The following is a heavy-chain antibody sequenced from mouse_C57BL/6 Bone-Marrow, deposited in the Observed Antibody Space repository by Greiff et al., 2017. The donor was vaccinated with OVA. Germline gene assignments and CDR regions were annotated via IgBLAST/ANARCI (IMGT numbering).Heavy chain of an antibody. Sequence: EVQLVESGPGLVKPSQSLSLTCSVTGYSITSGYYWNWIRQFPGNKLEWMGYISYDGSNNYNPSLKNRISITRDTSKNQFFLKLNSVTTEDTATYYCARVGNYRYCAMDYWGQGTSVTVSS. J-gene: IGHJ4*01. CDR3: ARVGNYRYCAMDY. V-gene: IGHV3-6*01. D-gene: IGHD2-1*01. CDR1: GYSITSGYY. CDR2: ISYDGSN.